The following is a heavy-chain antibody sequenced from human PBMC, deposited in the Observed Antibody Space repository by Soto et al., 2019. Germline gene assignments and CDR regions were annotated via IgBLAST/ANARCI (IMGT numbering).Heavy chain of an antibody. D-gene: IGHD3-10*01. V-gene: IGHV4-59*01. CDR3: ARYHASGSNHFDY. J-gene: IGHJ4*02. Sequence: PSETLSLTCTVSGGSISYYYWSWIRQPPGKGLEWIGHIYSSGSTNYNPSLRSRVIISVDTSKNQFSLKLNSVTAADTAVYYCARYHASGSNHFDYWGQGNLVTVSS. CDR1: GGSISYYY. CDR2: IYSSGST.